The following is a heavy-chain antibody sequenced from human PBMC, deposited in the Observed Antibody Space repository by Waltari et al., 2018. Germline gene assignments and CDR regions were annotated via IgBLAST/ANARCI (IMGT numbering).Heavy chain of an antibody. J-gene: IGHJ4*02. CDR2: IRYDGSNK. CDR3: VMTTVTTSDY. D-gene: IGHD4-17*01. Sequence: QVQLGESGGGVVQPGGSLRLSCAASGFPCSSYGMHWVRQAPGQGLEWVAFIRYDGSNKYYADSVKGRFTISRDNSKNTLYLQMNSLRAEDTAVYYCVMTTVTTSDYWGQGTLVTVSS. CDR1: GFPCSSYG. V-gene: IGHV3-30*02.